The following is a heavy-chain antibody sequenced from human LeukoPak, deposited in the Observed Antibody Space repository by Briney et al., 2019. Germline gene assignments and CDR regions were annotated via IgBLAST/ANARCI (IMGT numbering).Heavy chain of an antibody. CDR3: ARPMVRGVTDY. CDR1: GGSISSYY. Sequence: SETLSLTCTVSGGSISSYYWSWMRQPPGKGLEWIGYIYYSGSTNYNPSLKSRVTISVDTSKNQFSLKLSSVTAADTAVYYCARPMVRGVTDYWGQGTLVTVSS. J-gene: IGHJ4*02. V-gene: IGHV4-59*12. D-gene: IGHD3-10*01. CDR2: IYYSGST.